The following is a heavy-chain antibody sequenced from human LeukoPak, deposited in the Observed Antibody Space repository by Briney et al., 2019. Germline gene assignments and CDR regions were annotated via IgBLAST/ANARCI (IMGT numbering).Heavy chain of an antibody. Sequence: GGSLRLSCAASGFTFSSYALHWVRQAPGNGLEWVAVISYDGSNKSYADSMKGRFTISRDNSKNTLYLQMNSLRADDTAVYYCARETSFPHAFDPWGQGTLVTVSS. V-gene: IGHV3-30*04. CDR3: ARETSFPHAFDP. D-gene: IGHD2/OR15-2a*01. CDR2: ISYDGSNK. CDR1: GFTFSSYA. J-gene: IGHJ5*02.